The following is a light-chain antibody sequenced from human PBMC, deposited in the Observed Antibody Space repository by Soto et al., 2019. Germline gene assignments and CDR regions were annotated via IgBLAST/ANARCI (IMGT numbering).Light chain of an antibody. CDR1: SNDVGGYNY. Sequence: QSALTQPPSASGSPGQSVTISCTGTSNDVGGYNYVSWYQQHPGKAPKLMIYEVTKRPSGVPDRFSGSKSGNTASLTVSGLQAEDEAEYYCSSYAGSNNFGVFGGGTKLTVL. CDR3: SSYAGSNNFGV. CDR2: EVT. J-gene: IGLJ3*02. V-gene: IGLV2-8*01.